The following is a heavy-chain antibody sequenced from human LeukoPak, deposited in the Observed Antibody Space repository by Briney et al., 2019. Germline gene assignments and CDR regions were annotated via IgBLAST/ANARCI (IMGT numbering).Heavy chain of an antibody. CDR1: GGSIRSSYYY. D-gene: IGHD3-10*01. CDR3: ARHYGP. J-gene: IGHJ5*02. V-gene: IGHV4-39*01. CDR2: IYDSGST. Sequence: SETLSLTCTVSGGSIRSSYYYWGWIRQPPGKGLEWIGSIYDSGSTYYNPSLKSRVTISVDTSKNQFSLKLNSVTADTAVYYCARHYGPWGQGTLVTVSS.